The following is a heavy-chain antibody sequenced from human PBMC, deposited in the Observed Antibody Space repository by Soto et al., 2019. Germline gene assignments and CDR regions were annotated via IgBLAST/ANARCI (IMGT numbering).Heavy chain of an antibody. Sequence: SETLSLTCTVSGGSISSYYWSWIRQPPGKGLEWIGYIYYSGSTNYNPSLKSRVTISVDTSKNQFSLKLSSVTAADTAVYYCERGEWLAPGSEEVYFDYWGQGTLVTVSS. D-gene: IGHD6-19*01. CDR2: IYYSGST. CDR1: GGSISSYY. V-gene: IGHV4-59*01. J-gene: IGHJ4*02. CDR3: ERGEWLAPGSEEVYFDY.